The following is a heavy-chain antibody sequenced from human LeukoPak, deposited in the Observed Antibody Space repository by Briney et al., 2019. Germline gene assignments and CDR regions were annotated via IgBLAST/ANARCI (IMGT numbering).Heavy chain of an antibody. CDR1: GGSISSYY. J-gene: IGHJ5*02. CDR2: IYSSGRT. CDR3: ARGSLYDYVWGSYRSVWFDP. D-gene: IGHD3-16*02. V-gene: IGHV4-59*01. Sequence: SETLSLTCSVSGGSISSYYWSWIRQPPGKGLEWIGYIYSSGRTSYNPSLKSRVTISVDTSKNQFSLKLSSVTAADTAVYYCARGSLYDYVWGSYRSVWFDPWGQGTLVTVSS.